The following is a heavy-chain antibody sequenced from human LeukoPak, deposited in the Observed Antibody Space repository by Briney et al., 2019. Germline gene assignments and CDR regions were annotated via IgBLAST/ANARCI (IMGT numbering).Heavy chain of an antibody. D-gene: IGHD3-22*01. CDR3: AKEFEVDSSGYSPFDY. CDR2: VSGSGGST. CDR1: GFTFSSYA. J-gene: IGHJ4*02. Sequence: PGGSLRLSCAASGFTFSSYAMSWVRQAPGKGLEWVSAVSGSGGSTYYADSVKGRFTISRDNSKNTLYLQMNSLRAEDTAVYYCAKEFEVDSSGYSPFDYWGQGTLVTVSS. V-gene: IGHV3-23*01.